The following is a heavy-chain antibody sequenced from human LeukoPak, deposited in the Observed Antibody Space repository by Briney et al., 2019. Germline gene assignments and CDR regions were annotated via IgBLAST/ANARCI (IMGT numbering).Heavy chain of an antibody. V-gene: IGHV1-69*13. CDR3: AGPLDSSGYPLDY. D-gene: IGHD3-22*01. CDR2: IIPIFGTA. Sequence: SVKVSCKASGGTFSSYAISWVRQAPGQGLEWMGGIIPIFGTANYAQKFQGRVTITADESTSTAYMELSSLRSEDTAVYYCAGPLDSSGYPLDYWGQETLVTVSS. CDR1: GGTFSSYA. J-gene: IGHJ4*02.